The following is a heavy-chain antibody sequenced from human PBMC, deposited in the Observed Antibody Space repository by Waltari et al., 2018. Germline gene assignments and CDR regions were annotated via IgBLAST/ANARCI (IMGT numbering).Heavy chain of an antibody. CDR3: ATRGTYYKFDY. J-gene: IGHJ4*02. CDR1: GFTFSSYA. V-gene: IGHV3-23*04. D-gene: IGHD1-26*01. Sequence: EVQLVESGGDLVQPGGSLRLSCAGSGFTFSSYAMSWVRQAPGKGLEWVSAISGTGGSTYYADSVKGRFTISRDNSKNTLYLQMNSLRAEDAAVYYCATRGTYYKFDYWGQGSLVTVSS. CDR2: ISGTGGST.